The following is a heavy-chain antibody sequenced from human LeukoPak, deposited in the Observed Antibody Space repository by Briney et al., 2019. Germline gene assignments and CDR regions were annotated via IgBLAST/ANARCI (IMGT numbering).Heavy chain of an antibody. CDR2: IYHSGST. V-gene: IGHV4-30-2*01. CDR1: GFTFDDYA. CDR3: AREIVATTHFDY. Sequence: LRLSCAASGFTFDDYAMHWVRQAPGKGLEWIEYIYHSGSTYYNPSLKSRVTISVDRSKNQFSLKPSSVTAADTAVYYCAREIVATTHFDYWGQGTLVTVSS. D-gene: IGHD5-12*01. J-gene: IGHJ4*02.